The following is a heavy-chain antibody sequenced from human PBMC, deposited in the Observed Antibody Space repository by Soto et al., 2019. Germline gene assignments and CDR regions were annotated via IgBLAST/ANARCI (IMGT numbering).Heavy chain of an antibody. V-gene: IGHV3-66*01. CDR3: ARDRPRNYDFDAFDI. D-gene: IGHD3-3*01. J-gene: IGHJ3*02. CDR2: IYSGGST. Sequence: EVQLVESGGGLVQPGGSLRLSCAASGFTVSSNYMSWVRQAPGKGLEWVSVIYSGGSTYYADSVKGRFTISRDNSKNTLYLQMNSLRAEDTAVYYCARDRPRNYDFDAFDIWGQGTMVTVSS. CDR1: GFTVSSNY.